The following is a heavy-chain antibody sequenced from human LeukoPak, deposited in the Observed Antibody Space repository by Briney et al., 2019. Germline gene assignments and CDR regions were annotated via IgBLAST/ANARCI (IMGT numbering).Heavy chain of an antibody. CDR3: ARGGREYYYGSGSSTPYYYYMDV. CDR1: GFTFEDYA. D-gene: IGHD3-10*01. V-gene: IGHV3-9*01. CDR2: ISWNSGSI. J-gene: IGHJ6*03. Sequence: GGSLRLPCAASGFTFEDYAMHWVRQVPGKGLEWVSGISWNSGSIGYADSVKGRFTISRDNAKNSLYLQMNSLRAEDTAVYYCARGGREYYYGSGSSTPYYYYMDVWGKGTTVTVSS.